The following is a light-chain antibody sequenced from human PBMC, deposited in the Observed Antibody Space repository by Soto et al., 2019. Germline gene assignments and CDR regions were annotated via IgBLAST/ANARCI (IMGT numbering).Light chain of an antibody. CDR2: AAY. J-gene: IGKJ1*01. V-gene: IGKV1-39*01. Sequence: DIQMTQSPSSLSASVGDRVTITCRASQSISTYLNCYQQKPGKDPKLLIYAAYTLQSRVPSRSSGGGSGTDVTLTIISLQPEDVATYYCQQSYSHPRTFGQGTKVEIK. CDR1: QSISTY. CDR3: QQSYSHPRT.